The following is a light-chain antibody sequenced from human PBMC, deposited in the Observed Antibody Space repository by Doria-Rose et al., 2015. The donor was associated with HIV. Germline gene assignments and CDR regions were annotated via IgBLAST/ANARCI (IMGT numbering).Light chain of an antibody. CDR1: QSFSSTY. CDR2: DGS. V-gene: IGKV3-20*01. Sequence: TQSPGTLSLSPGERATLSCRASQSFSSTYLAWYQQKPDQAPSLLIYDGSTRATGIPDRFSASGSGTDFTLTINRLEPEDFALYYCHQYGISWTFGQGTKVEI. CDR3: HQYGISWT. J-gene: IGKJ1*01.